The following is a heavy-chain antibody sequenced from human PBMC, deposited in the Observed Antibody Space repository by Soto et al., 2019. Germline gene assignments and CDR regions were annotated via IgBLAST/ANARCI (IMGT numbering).Heavy chain of an antibody. CDR2: IKSKTDGGTT. CDR1: GFTFSNAW. J-gene: IGHJ6*02. V-gene: IGHV3-15*01. D-gene: IGHD5-18*01. CDR3: TTPTAMVYYYYYYGMDV. Sequence: GGSLRLSCAASGFTFSNAWMSWVRQAPGKGLEWVGRIKSKTDGGTTDYAAPVKGRFTISRDDSKNTLYLQMDSLKTEDTAVYYCTTPTAMVYYYYYYGMDVWGQGTTVTVSS.